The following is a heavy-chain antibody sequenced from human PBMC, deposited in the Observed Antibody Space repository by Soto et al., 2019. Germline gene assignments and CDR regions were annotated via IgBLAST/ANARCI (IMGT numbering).Heavy chain of an antibody. CDR1: GFTFSSYA. V-gene: IGHV3-23*01. Sequence: GGSLRLSCAASGFTFSSYAMSWVRQAPGKGLEWVSGISGSGGSTYYADSVKGRFTISRDNSKNTLYLQMNSLRADDTAVYYCAKDPYSRLAPAAFDIWGQGTMVTVSS. D-gene: IGHD6-13*01. CDR2: ISGSGGST. J-gene: IGHJ3*02. CDR3: AKDPYSRLAPAAFDI.